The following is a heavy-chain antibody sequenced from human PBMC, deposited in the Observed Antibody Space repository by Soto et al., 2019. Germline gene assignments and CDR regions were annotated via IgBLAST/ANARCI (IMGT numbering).Heavy chain of an antibody. J-gene: IGHJ3*02. CDR1: GGSISSYY. V-gene: IGHV4-4*07. D-gene: IGHD3-22*01. CDR3: ARDGYYYDSSGYYLDAFDI. Sequence: PSETLSLTCTVSGGSISSYYWSWVRQPAGKGLEWIGRIYTSGSTNYNPSLKSRVTMSVDTSKNQFSLKLSSVTAADTAVYYCARDGYYYDSSGYYLDAFDIWGQGTMVT. CDR2: IYTSGST.